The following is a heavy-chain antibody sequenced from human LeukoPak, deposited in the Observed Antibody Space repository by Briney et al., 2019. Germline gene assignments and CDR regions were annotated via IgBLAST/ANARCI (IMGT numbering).Heavy chain of an antibody. CDR1: GFTLNNAW. Sequence: GGSLRLSCAASGFTLNNAWMSWVRQAPGKGLEWVANIKQDGSEKYYVDSVKGRFTISRDNAKNSLSLQMNSLRAEDTAVYYCAREMAMAVAGISWFGPWGQGTLVTVSS. J-gene: IGHJ5*02. CDR2: IKQDGSEK. D-gene: IGHD6-19*01. CDR3: AREMAMAVAGISWFGP. V-gene: IGHV3-7*01.